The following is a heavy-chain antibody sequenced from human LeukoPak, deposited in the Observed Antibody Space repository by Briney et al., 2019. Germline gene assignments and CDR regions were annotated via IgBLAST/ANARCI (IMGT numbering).Heavy chain of an antibody. J-gene: IGHJ6*03. Sequence: SETLCLTCTVSGGSISSYYWSWIRQPPGKGLEWIGNIYYSGSTNYNPSLKSRVTISVDTSKNQFSLKLSSVTAADTAVYYCTRGSIAYYYMDVWGKGTTVTISS. V-gene: IGHV4-59*01. CDR1: GGSISSYY. D-gene: IGHD3-22*01. CDR3: TRGSIAYYYMDV. CDR2: IYYSGST.